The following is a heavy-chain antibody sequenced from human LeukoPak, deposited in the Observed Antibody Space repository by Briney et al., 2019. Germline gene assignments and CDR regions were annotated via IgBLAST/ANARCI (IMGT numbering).Heavy chain of an antibody. D-gene: IGHD4-17*01. CDR1: DDSFSSHY. V-gene: IGHV4-59*11. Sequence: SETLSLTCAVSDDSFSSHYWTWIRQPPGKELEWIGYISYIGTTNYNPSLKSRVTLSIDTSKNQFSLKPRSVTAADTAVYYCARDLVTVTKGFDIWGQGTMVSVSS. CDR3: ARDLVTVTKGFDI. CDR2: ISYIGTT. J-gene: IGHJ3*02.